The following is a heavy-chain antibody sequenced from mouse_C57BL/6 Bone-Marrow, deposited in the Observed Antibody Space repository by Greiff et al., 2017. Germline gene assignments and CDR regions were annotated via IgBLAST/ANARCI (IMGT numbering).Heavy chain of an antibody. CDR1: GYTFTSYW. J-gene: IGHJ2*01. CDR2: IYPGSGST. V-gene: IGHV1-55*01. CDR3: ATYYVAY. Sequence: QVQLQQPGAELVKPGASVKMSCKASGYTFTSYWITWVKQRPGQGLEWIGDIYPGSGSTTYNGKFKSKATLTVDTASSTAYMQLSGLTSEDSAVCYGATYYVAYWGQGTTLTVSS. D-gene: IGHD2-10*01.